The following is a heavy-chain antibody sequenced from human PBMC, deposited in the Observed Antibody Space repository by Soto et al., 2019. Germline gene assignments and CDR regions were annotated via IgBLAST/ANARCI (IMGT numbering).Heavy chain of an antibody. CDR3: ARVYCSGGSCYLDY. Sequence: SETLCLTCTVSGGSISSYYWSWIRQPPGKGQEWIGYIYYSGSTNYNPSLKSRVTISVDTSKNQFSLKLSSVSAADTAVYYCARVYCSGGSCYLDYWGQGTLVTVSS. CDR2: IYYSGST. J-gene: IGHJ4*02. CDR1: GGSISSYY. D-gene: IGHD2-15*01. V-gene: IGHV4-59*01.